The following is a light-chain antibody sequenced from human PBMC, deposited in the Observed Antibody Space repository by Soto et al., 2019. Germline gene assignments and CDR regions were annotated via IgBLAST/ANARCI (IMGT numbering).Light chain of an antibody. Sequence: QLVLTQPPSVSGAPGQRVTISCTGSSSNIGAGYDVHWYQQLPGTAPKLLIYGNSNRPSGVPDRFSGSKSGTSASLAITGLQAEDEADYYCQSYDSSLSALEGVFGGGTKLTVL. CDR2: GNS. CDR1: SSNIGAGYD. J-gene: IGLJ2*01. V-gene: IGLV1-40*01. CDR3: QSYDSSLSALEGV.